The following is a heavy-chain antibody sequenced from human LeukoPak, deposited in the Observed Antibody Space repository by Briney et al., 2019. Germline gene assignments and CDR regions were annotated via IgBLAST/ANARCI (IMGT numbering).Heavy chain of an antibody. D-gene: IGHD6-13*01. CDR1: GGSISGYY. V-gene: IGHV4-39*01. CDR2: IYYSGST. J-gene: IGHJ6*03. Sequence: SEALSLTCTVSGGSISGYYWGWIRQPPGEGLEWIGSIYYSGSTYYNPSLKSRVTISVDTSKNRFSLKLSSVTAADTAVYYCARGAAGPASDYYYMDVWGKGTTVTVSS. CDR3: ARGAAGPASDYYYMDV.